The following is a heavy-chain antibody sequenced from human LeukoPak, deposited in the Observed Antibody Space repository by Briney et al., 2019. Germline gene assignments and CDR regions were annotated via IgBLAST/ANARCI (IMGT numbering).Heavy chain of an antibody. D-gene: IGHD3-16*02. J-gene: IGHJ6*02. V-gene: IGHV4-30-4*01. CDR2: IYYSGST. Sequence: SETLSLTCTVSGGSISSYYWSWIRQPPGKGLEWIGYIYYSGSTYYNPSLKSRVTISVDTSKNQFSLKLSSVTAADTAVYYCASLLVALDYYYGMDVWGQGTTVTVSS. CDR1: GGSISSYY. CDR3: ASLLVALDYYYGMDV.